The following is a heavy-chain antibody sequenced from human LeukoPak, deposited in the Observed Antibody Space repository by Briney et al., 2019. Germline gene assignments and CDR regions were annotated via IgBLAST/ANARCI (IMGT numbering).Heavy chain of an antibody. Sequence: GGSLRLSCAASGVTVNSNYMSWVRQAPGKGLEWVSVIYSGGSTYYADSVKGRFTISRDNSKNTLYLQMNSVRAEDTAVYYCARDRRYSGVDYWGQGTLVTVSS. J-gene: IGHJ4*02. CDR1: GVTVNSNY. V-gene: IGHV3-53*01. CDR3: ARDRRYSGVDY. CDR2: IYSGGST. D-gene: IGHD2-15*01.